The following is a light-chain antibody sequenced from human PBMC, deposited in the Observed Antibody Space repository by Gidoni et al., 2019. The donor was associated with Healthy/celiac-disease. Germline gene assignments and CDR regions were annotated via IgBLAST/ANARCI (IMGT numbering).Light chain of an antibody. V-gene: IGKV1-5*01. CDR1: HSISSW. Sequence: DNQMTQSPSTLSASVGDRVTITCRASHSISSWLAWYQQKPGKATNLLIYDASRLESGVPSRFSGSGSGTDFTFTISSLQPDDFATYYCQQYNSYSEFTVGPGTKVDIK. J-gene: IGKJ3*01. CDR3: QQYNSYSEFT. CDR2: DAS.